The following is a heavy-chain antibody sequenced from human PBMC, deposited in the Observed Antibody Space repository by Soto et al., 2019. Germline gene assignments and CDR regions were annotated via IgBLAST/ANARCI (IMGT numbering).Heavy chain of an antibody. Sequence: QLQLQESGSGLVKPSQTLSLTCAVSGGSISSGGYSWSWIRQPPGKGLEWIGYIYHSGSTYYNPSLRRWVTVSVDRPKNQFSLKLSSVTAADTAVYYCARARGYCISTRCYGPDYWGQGTLVTVSS. CDR3: ARARGYCISTRCYGPDY. CDR2: IYHSGST. CDR1: GGSISSGGYS. V-gene: IGHV4-30-2*01. J-gene: IGHJ4*02. D-gene: IGHD2-2*01.